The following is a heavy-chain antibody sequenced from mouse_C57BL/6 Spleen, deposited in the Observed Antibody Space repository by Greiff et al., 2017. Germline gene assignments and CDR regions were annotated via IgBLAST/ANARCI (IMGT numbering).Heavy chain of an antibody. Sequence: EVHLVESGGGLVQPKGSLKLSCAASGFTFNPYAMHWVRQAPGKGLEWVARIRSKSSNYATYYADSVKDRFTSSRDDSQSMLYLQMNNLKTEDTAMYCCVSPYDYDWFAYWGQGTLVTVSA. CDR3: VSPYDYDWFAY. CDR2: IRSKSSNYAT. J-gene: IGHJ3*01. D-gene: IGHD2-4*01. CDR1: GFTFNPYA. V-gene: IGHV10-3*01.